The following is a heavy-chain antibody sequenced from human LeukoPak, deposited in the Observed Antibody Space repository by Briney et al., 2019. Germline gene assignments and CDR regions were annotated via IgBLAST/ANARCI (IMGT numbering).Heavy chain of an antibody. Sequence: ASVKVSCKASGYTFTGNYMHWVRQAPGQGLEWMGWINPNSGGTNYAQKFQGRVTMTRDTSISTAYMELSRLRSDDTAVYYCARAQRGYCSGGSCYVLSYWGQGTLVTVSS. CDR2: INPNSGGT. CDR3: ARAQRGYCSGGSCYVLSY. V-gene: IGHV1-2*02. D-gene: IGHD2-15*01. CDR1: GYTFTGNY. J-gene: IGHJ4*02.